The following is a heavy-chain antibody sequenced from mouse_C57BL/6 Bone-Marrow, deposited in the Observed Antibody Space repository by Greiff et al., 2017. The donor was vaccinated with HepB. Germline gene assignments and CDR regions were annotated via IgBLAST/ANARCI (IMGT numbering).Heavy chain of an antibody. D-gene: IGHD3-2*02. CDR2: IDPSDSYT. J-gene: IGHJ3*01. CDR1: GYTFTSYW. CDR3: AKLRLEAY. V-gene: IGHV1-50*01. Sequence: QVQLQQPGAELVKPGASVKLSCKASGYTFTSYWMQWVKQRPGQGLEWIGEIDPSDSYTNYNQKFKGKATLTVDKSSSTAYMQLSSLTSEDSAVYYCAKLRLEAYWGQGTLVTVSA.